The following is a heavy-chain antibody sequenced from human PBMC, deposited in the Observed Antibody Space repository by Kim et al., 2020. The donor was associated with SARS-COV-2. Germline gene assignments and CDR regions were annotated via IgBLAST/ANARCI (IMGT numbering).Heavy chain of an antibody. CDR1: GFTFDDYA. V-gene: IGHV3-9*01. CDR2: ISWNSGSI. Sequence: GGSLRLSCAASGFTFDDYAMHWVRQAPGKGLEWVSGISWNSGSIGYADSVKGRFTISRDNAKNSLYLQMNSLRAEDTALYYCAKDSEAGDAYYYDSSGYPGGYYYYGMDVWGQGTTVTVSS. CDR3: AKDSEAGDAYYYDSSGYPGGYYYYGMDV. D-gene: IGHD3-22*01. J-gene: IGHJ6*02.